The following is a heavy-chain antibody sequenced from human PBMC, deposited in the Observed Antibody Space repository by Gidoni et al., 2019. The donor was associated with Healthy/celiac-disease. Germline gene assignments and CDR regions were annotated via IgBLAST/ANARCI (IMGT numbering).Heavy chain of an antibody. CDR3: ARVSDTYSGSTTYLS. CDR2: ISAYNGNT. V-gene: IGHV1-18*01. D-gene: IGHD1-26*01. J-gene: IGHJ4*02. CDR1: GYTFTSYG. Sequence: QVQLVQSGAEVTKPGASVKVSCKASGYTFTSYGISWVRQAPGQGLEWMGWISAYNGNTNYAQKLQGRVTMNTDTSTSTAYMELRSLGSDDTAVYYCARVSDTYSGSTTYLSWGQGTLVTVSS.